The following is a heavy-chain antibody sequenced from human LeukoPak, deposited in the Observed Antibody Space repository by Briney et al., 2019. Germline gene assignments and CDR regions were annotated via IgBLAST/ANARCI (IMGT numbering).Heavy chain of an antibody. Sequence: GGSLRLSCAASGFTFSTYSMNWVRQAPGKGLEWVSSISGTSRYIYYADSVKGRFTISRDNAKNSLYLQMNSLRAEDTGVYFCAKDLVGATDWGQGTLVTVSS. V-gene: IGHV3-21*01. D-gene: IGHD1-26*01. CDR3: AKDLVGATD. CDR1: GFTFSTYS. CDR2: ISGTSRYI. J-gene: IGHJ4*02.